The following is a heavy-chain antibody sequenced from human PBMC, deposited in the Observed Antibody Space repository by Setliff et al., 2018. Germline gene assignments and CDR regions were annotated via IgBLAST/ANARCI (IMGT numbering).Heavy chain of an antibody. D-gene: IGHD3-22*01. CDR3: VTAASARSRWYDMGWFDP. J-gene: IGHJ5*02. Sequence: SETLSFTCTVSGGSINNGSYYWTWIRQPAGKGLEWIGHFYTSGITSYNPSLKSRVTISVDTSKNQFSLKLSSVTAADTAVYYCVTAASARSRWYDMGWFDPWGQGTLVTVSS. V-gene: IGHV4-61*09. CDR2: FYTSGIT. CDR1: GGSINNGSYY.